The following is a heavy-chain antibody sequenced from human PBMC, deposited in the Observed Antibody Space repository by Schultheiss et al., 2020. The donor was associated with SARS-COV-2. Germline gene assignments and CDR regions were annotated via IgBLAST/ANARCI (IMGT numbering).Heavy chain of an antibody. Sequence: GGSLRLSCAASGFTFSTYGMHWVRQAPGKGLEWVAVIWYDGSNKYYADSVKGRFTISRDNSKNTLYLQMNSLRAEDTAVYYCARDRRESYDSSGYSLDYWGQGTLVTVSS. D-gene: IGHD3-22*01. J-gene: IGHJ4*02. V-gene: IGHV3-33*08. CDR3: ARDRRESYDSSGYSLDY. CDR2: IWYDGSNK. CDR1: GFTFSTYG.